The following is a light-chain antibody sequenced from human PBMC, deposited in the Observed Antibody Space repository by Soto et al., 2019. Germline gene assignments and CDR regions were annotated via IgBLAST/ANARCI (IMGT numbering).Light chain of an antibody. CDR3: QQYSSSPRT. V-gene: IGKV3-20*01. CDR1: QSVNSNY. J-gene: IGKJ2*01. CDR2: VAS. Sequence: EIVLTQSPGTLSLSPGERATLSCRASQSVNSNYLAWYQQKPGQAPRLLIYVASSRATGIPDRFSGSGSGTDFPLTISRLEPEDFAVYYCQQYSSSPRTFGQGTKLEIK.